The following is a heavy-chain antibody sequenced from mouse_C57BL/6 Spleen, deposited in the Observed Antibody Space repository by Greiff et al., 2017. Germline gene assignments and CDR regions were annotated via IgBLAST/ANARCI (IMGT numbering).Heavy chain of an antibody. CDR2: IDPSDSEN. D-gene: IGHD2-10*02. V-gene: IGHV1-52*01. CDR1: GYTFTSYW. Sequence: VQLQQPGAELVRPGSSVKLSCKASGYTFTSYWMHWVKQRPIQGLEWIGNIDPSDSENHYNQKFKDKATLTVDKSSSTAYMQLSSLTSEDSAVYYCARWYGNYGWFAYWGQGTLVTVSA. CDR3: ARWYGNYGWFAY. J-gene: IGHJ3*01.